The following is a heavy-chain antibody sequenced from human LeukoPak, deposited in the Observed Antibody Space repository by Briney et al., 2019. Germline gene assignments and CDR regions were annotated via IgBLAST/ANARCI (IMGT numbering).Heavy chain of an antibody. CDR3: AKDRSCTGSSCNVGS. Sequence: GGSLRLSCAASGFTFSSFAMSWVRQAPGKGLEWVSAISGSGGSTYYTDSVKGRFTISRDNSKNTLFLQMNSLRAEDTAVYYCAKDRSCTGSSCNVGSWGQGTMVTVSS. CDR1: GFTFSSFA. J-gene: IGHJ3*01. V-gene: IGHV3-23*01. CDR2: ISGSGGST. D-gene: IGHD2-2*01.